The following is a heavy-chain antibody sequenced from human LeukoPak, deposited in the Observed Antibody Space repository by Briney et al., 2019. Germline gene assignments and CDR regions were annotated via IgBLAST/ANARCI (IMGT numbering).Heavy chain of an antibody. Sequence: PSETLSLTCTVSGGSISSSSYYWGWIRQPPGKGLEWIGYIYSSGSTNYNPSLKSRVTMSVDTSKNQFSLKVSSVTAADTAVYYCARDAFKGYSYGSRTYYYYYYMDVWGKGTTVTVSS. CDR1: GGSISSSSYY. V-gene: IGHV4-61*01. D-gene: IGHD5-18*01. CDR3: ARDAFKGYSYGSRTYYYYYYMDV. J-gene: IGHJ6*03. CDR2: IYSSGST.